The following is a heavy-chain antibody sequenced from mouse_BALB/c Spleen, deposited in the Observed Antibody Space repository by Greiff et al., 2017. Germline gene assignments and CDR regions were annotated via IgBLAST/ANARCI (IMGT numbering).Heavy chain of an antibody. CDR1: GYTFTSYW. V-gene: IGHV1-87*01. CDR2: IYPGDGDT. CDR3: ARYGYGNYV. Sequence: VKLVESGAELARPGALVKLSCKASGYTFTSYWMQWVKQRPGQGLEWIGAIYPGDGDTRYTQKFKGKATLTADKSSSTAYMQLNSLASEDSAIYYCARYGYGNYVWGQGTTLTVSS. D-gene: IGHD2-10*02. J-gene: IGHJ2*01.